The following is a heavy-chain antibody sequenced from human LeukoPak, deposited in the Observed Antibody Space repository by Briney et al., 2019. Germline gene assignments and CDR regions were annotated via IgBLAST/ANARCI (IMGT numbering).Heavy chain of an antibody. Sequence: PGGSLRLSCAASGFTFSSYSMNWVRQAPGKGLEWVSSISSSSSYIYYADSVKGRFTISRDNAKNSPYLQMNSLRAEDTAVYYCARDRPRYSGSYKPYYFDYWGQGTLVTVSS. V-gene: IGHV3-21*01. CDR2: ISSSSSYI. CDR3: ARDRPRYSGSYKPYYFDY. CDR1: GFTFSSYS. D-gene: IGHD1-26*01. J-gene: IGHJ4*02.